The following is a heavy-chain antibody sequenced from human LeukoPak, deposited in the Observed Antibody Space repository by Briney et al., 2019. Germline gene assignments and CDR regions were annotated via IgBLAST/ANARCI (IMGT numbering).Heavy chain of an antibody. CDR2: ISTSGSPI. CDR1: GFTFSSYE. D-gene: IGHD2-2*01. Sequence: TGGSLRLSCAASGFTFSSYEMNWVRQAPGKGLEGVSYISTSGSPIYYADSAKGRFTISRDNAKNSLYLQMNSLRAEDTAVYYCARKYCSSTSCLFDYWGQGTLVTVSS. J-gene: IGHJ4*02. V-gene: IGHV3-48*03. CDR3: ARKYCSSTSCLFDY.